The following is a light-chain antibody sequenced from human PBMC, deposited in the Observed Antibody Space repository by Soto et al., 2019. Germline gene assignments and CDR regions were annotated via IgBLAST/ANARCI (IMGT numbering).Light chain of an antibody. J-gene: IGKJ1*01. CDR1: RDVGSD. Sequence: DIQVTQSPASLPASVGDRVTITSRASRDVGSDVSWYQQKPGKAPKLVIYAASNLYTGVPSRLSVRRSGTEFTLPIRSLEPEDFAVYYCHQRSNWWTFGQGTKVDIK. CDR2: AAS. V-gene: IGKV1-17*01. CDR3: HQRSNWWT.